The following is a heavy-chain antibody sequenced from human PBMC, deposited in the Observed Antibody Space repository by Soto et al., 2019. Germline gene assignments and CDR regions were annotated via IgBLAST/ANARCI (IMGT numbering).Heavy chain of an antibody. V-gene: IGHV4-59*01. CDR2: IYYSGST. Sequence: SETLSLTCTVSGGSISSYYWSWIRQPPGKGLEWIGYIYYSGSTNYNPSLKSRVTISVDTSKNQFSLKLSSVTAADTAVYYCARSSAPLTAAGYFDYWGQGTLVTVSS. J-gene: IGHJ4*02. CDR3: ARSSAPLTAAGYFDY. D-gene: IGHD3-9*01. CDR1: GGSISSYY.